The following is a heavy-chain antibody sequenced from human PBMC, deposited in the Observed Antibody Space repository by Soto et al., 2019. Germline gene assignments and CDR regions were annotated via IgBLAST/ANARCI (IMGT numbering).Heavy chain of an antibody. CDR2: INHSGST. CDR1: GGSFSGYY. J-gene: IGHJ5*02. CDR3: ARNIRTGFWSGYYGDFNWFDP. Sequence: SETLSLTCAVYGGSFSGYYWSWIRQPPGKGLEWIGEINHSGSTNYNPSLKSRVTISVDTSKNQFSLKLSSVTAADTAVYYCARNIRTGFWSGYYGDFNWFDPWGQGTLVTVSS. V-gene: IGHV4-34*01. D-gene: IGHD3-3*01.